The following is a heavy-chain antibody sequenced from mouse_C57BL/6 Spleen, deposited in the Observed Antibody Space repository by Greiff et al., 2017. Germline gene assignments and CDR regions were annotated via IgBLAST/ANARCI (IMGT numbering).Heavy chain of an antibody. Sequence: EVQGVESGGGLVKPGGSLKLSCAASGYTFSDYGMHWVRQAPEKGLEWVAYISSGSSTIYYAETVKGRFTITTDNASNTPFLQRTSLRSENTAMYYCAGVENYYTMDYWGQGTSVTVSS. CDR2: ISSGSSTI. J-gene: IGHJ4*01. V-gene: IGHV5-17*01. CDR1: GYTFSDYG. CDR3: AGVENYYTMDY.